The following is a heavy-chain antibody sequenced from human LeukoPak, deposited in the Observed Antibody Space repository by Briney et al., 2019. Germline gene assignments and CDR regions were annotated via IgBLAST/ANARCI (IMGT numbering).Heavy chain of an antibody. J-gene: IGHJ4*02. CDR1: GFTFSSYA. CDR3: ASYYDTSGHYVDY. V-gene: IGHV3-30*14. Sequence: GRSLRLSCAASGFTFSSYAMHWVRQAPGKGLEWVAVISYDGSNKYYADSVKGRFIISRDNSKNTLYLQMNTLRAEDTAVYYCASYYDTSGHYVDYWGQGTLVTVSS. D-gene: IGHD3-22*01. CDR2: ISYDGSNK.